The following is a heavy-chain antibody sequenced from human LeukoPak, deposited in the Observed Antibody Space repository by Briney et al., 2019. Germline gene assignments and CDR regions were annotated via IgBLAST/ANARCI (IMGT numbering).Heavy chain of an antibody. V-gene: IGHV2-5*02. D-gene: IGHD6-19*01. CDR1: GFSLTSSGVG. Sequence: SGPTLVKPTQTLTLTCTFSGFSLTSSGVGVGWIRQPPGKALEWLALIYWDDDKRYSPSLKSRLAITKGTSKNQVVLIMSDMDPVDTATYYCTHTPARGPWLIRFDYWGQGSLVTVSS. CDR3: THTPARGPWLIRFDY. CDR2: IYWDDDK. J-gene: IGHJ4*02.